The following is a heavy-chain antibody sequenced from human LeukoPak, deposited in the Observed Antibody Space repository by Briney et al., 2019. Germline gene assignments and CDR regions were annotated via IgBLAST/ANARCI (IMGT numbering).Heavy chain of an antibody. CDR1: GFTFSRHW. D-gene: IGHD3-10*01. V-gene: IGHV3-74*01. Sequence: GGSLRLSCAASGFTFSRHWMHWVRQAPGKGLVWVSRINSDGNRTSYADSVKGRFTISRDNARNTLYLQTNSLRAEDTGVYYCASGLGKYFDYWGQGTLVTVSS. CDR3: ASGLGKYFDY. J-gene: IGHJ4*02. CDR2: INSDGNRT.